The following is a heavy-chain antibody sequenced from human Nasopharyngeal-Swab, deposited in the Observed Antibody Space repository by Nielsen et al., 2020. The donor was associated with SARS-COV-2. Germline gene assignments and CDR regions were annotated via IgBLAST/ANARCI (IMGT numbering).Heavy chain of an antibody. CDR3: ARVRLRNNWFDP. V-gene: IGHV3-20*04. Sequence: GGSLRLSCAASGFTFDDYGMSWVRQAPGKGLEWVSGINWNGGSTGYADSVKGRFTISRDNAKNSLYLQMNSLRAEDTAVYYCARVRLRNNWFDPWGQGTLVTVSS. CDR1: GFTFDDYG. CDR2: INWNGGST. J-gene: IGHJ5*02. D-gene: IGHD4-17*01.